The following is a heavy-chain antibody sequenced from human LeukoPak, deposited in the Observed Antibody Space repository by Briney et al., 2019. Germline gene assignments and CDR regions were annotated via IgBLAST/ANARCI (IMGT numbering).Heavy chain of an antibody. D-gene: IGHD3-10*01. J-gene: IGHJ3*01. CDR3: TTVMVRGVDDAFDF. V-gene: IGHV3-15*01. CDR2: IKSTTAGGTI. CDR1: GFTFNNAW. Sequence: GGSLRLSCAASGFTFNNAWMSWVRQAPGKGLEWVGRIKSTTAGGTIDYAAPVKDRFTISRDDSKSTLYLQMNSLETEDTAVYYCTTVMVRGVDDAFDFWGQGTMVTVSS.